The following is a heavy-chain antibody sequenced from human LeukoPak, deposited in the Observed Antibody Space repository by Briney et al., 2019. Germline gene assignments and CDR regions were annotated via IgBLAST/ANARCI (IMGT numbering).Heavy chain of an antibody. Sequence: SETLSLTCTVSGGSISSYWSWIRQSPGKGLEWIGYIYFTGTTNYNPSLKSRLTISIDTSRNQFSLKLSSATAADTAIYYCVNGGSYLTKWGQGTLVTVPS. D-gene: IGHD3-10*01. J-gene: IGHJ4*02. CDR1: GGSISSY. CDR2: IYFTGTT. V-gene: IGHV4-59*01. CDR3: VNGGSYLTK.